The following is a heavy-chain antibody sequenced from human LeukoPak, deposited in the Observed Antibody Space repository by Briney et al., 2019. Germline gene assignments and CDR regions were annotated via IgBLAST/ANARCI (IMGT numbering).Heavy chain of an antibody. V-gene: IGHV4-4*07. J-gene: IGHJ3*02. CDR2: MYASGST. CDR1: GGSISSYY. CDR3: ARGGGSYKNAFDM. Sequence: SETLSLTCTVSGGSISSYYWTWIRQPAGKGLEWIGRMYASGSTDYNPSLKSRVTMSVDTSKNQFSLKLSSVTAADTAVYYCARGGGSYKNAFDMWGQGTMVTVSS. D-gene: IGHD1-26*01.